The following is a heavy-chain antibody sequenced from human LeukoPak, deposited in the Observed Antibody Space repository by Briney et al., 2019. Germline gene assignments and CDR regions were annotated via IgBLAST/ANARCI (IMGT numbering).Heavy chain of an antibody. CDR3: AREGEAGGYDFWSGYYLYYFDY. D-gene: IGHD3-3*01. V-gene: IGHV3-23*01. J-gene: IGHJ4*02. CDR1: GFTFSSSA. Sequence: GGSLRLSCAASGFTFSSSAMSWVRQAPGKGLEWVSAISNNGGYTYYADSVQGRFTISRDNSKNTLYLQMNSLRAEDTAVYYCAREGEAGGYDFWSGYYLYYFDYWGQGTLVTVSS. CDR2: ISNNGGYT.